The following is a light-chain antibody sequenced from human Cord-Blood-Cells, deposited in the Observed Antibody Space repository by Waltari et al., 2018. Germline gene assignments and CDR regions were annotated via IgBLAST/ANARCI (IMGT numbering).Light chain of an antibody. CDR1: SLRSYY. Sequence: SSELTQDPAVSVALGQTVRITCQGDSLRSYYARWYQQKPGQAPVLVIYGKNNRPSGIPDLFSASSSGNTASLTITGAYAEDEADDYCNSRDSSGIIGVFGGGTKLTVL. CDR2: GKN. J-gene: IGLJ2*01. CDR3: NSRDSSGIIGV. V-gene: IGLV3-19*01.